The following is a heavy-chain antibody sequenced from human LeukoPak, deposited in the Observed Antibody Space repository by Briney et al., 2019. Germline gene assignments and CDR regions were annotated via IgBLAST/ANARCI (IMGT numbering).Heavy chain of an antibody. V-gene: IGHV3-23*01. D-gene: IGHD3-3*01. CDR3: ARGLSFWNYYYMDV. CDR1: GFTFSSYA. CDR2: ISGSGGST. Sequence: PGRSLRLSCAASGFTFSSYAMHWVRQAPGKGLEWVSGISGSGGSTYYADSVKGRFTISRDNSKNTLYLQMNSLRAEDTAVYYCARGLSFWNYYYMDVWGKGTTVTVSS. J-gene: IGHJ6*03.